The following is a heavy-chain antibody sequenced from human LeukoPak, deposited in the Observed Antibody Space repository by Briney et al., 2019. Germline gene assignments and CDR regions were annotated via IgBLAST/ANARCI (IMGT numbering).Heavy chain of an antibody. CDR3: ARAAPPTYYDFWSGYYY. Sequence: GGSLRLSCAASGFTFSSYWMSWVRQAPGKGLEWVANIKQDGSEKYYVDSVKGRFTISRDNAKNSLYLQMNSLRAEDTAVYYCARAAPPTYYDFWSGYYYWGQGTLVTVSS. J-gene: IGHJ4*02. CDR1: GFTFSSYW. V-gene: IGHV3-7*01. CDR2: IKQDGSEK. D-gene: IGHD3-3*01.